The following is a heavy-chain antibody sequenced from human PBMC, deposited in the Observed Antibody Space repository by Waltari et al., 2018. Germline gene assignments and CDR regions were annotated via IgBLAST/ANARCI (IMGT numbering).Heavy chain of an antibody. J-gene: IGHJ4*02. CDR1: GFTFSSYG. Sequence: QVHLVESGGRVVQPGRSLRLSCAASGFTFSSYGMHWVRQAPGKGLEWVALISYDGSNKYYADSVKGRFTISRDNSKNTLYLQMSSLRAEDTAVYYCAKVSGSIRDRRGSPPGDYWGQGTLVTVSS. D-gene: IGHD3-10*01. CDR2: ISYDGSNK. CDR3: AKVSGSIRDRRGSPPGDY. V-gene: IGHV3-30*18.